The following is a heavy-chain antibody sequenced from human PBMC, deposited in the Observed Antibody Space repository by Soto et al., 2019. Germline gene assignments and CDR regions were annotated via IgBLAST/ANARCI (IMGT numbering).Heavy chain of an antibody. D-gene: IGHD1-26*01. CDR3: ASALGGTGGNYYYYYGMDV. CDR1: GFTFSSYG. Sequence: PGGSLRLSCAASGFTFSSYGMHWVRQAPGKGLEWVAVIWYDGSNKYYADSVKGRFTISRDNSKNTLYLQMNSLRAEDTAVYYCASALGGTGGNYYYYYGMDVWGQGTTVTVSS. CDR2: IWYDGSNK. J-gene: IGHJ6*02. V-gene: IGHV3-33*01.